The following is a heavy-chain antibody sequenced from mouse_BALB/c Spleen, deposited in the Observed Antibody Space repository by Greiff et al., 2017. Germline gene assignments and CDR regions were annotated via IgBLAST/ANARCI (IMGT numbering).Heavy chain of an antibody. J-gene: IGHJ2*01. D-gene: IGHD2-10*02. V-gene: IGHV5-6-3*01. CDR2: INSNGGST. CDR3: ARDKYGNYFDY. CDR1: GFTFSSYG. Sequence: EVQVVESGGGLVQPGGSLKLSCAASGFTFSSYGMSWVRQTPDKRLELVATINSNGGSTYYPDSVKGRFTISRDNAKNTLYLQMSSLKSEDTAMYYCARDKYGNYFDYWGQGTTLTVSS.